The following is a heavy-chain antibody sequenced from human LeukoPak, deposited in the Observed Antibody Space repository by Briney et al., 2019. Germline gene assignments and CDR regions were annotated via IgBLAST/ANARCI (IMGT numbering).Heavy chain of an antibody. Sequence: GGSLRLSCAASGFTFSSFWMHWVRQAPGKGLEWVSSIKGDGGTTNYADSVKGRFTISRDDAKNTLYLQMNSLRAEDTAVYYCARGGGGLGYWGQGTLVTVSS. V-gene: IGHV3-74*01. J-gene: IGHJ4*02. CDR2: IKGDGGTT. D-gene: IGHD3-16*01. CDR3: ARGGGGLGY. CDR1: GFTFSSFW.